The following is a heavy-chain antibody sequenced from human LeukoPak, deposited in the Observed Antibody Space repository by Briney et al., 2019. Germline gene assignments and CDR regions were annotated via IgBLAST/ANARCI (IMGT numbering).Heavy chain of an antibody. CDR1: GGPISSSSYS. CDR3: AGYVSGTMRDY. J-gene: IGHJ4*02. Sequence: SETLSLTCTVSGGPISSSSYSWVWIRQPPGKGLEWIGRMYYSGSNSFNPSLKSRVTISVDTSKNQVSLKLTSVTAADTAVYYCAGYVSGTMRDYWGQGTLVTVSS. D-gene: IGHD3-10*01. V-gene: IGHV4-39*01. CDR2: MYYSGSN.